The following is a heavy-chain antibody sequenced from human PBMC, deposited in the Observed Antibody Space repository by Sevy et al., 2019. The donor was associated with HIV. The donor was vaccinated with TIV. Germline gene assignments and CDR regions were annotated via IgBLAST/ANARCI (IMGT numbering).Heavy chain of an antibody. J-gene: IGHJ4*02. CDR3: AREWRTKPHDY. Sequence: GGYLRLSCAASGFTFSKYPMSWVRQPPGKGLEWVSTLSFGCGEINYADSVKGRFTISRDNSKSSVYLQMNNLRPEDTAVYYCAREWRTKPHDYWGQGTLVTVSS. CDR1: GFTFSKYP. D-gene: IGHD2-8*01. V-gene: IGHV3-23*01. CDR2: LSFGCGEI.